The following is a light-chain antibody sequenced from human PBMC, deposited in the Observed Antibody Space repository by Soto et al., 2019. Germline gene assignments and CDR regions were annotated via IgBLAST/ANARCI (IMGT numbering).Light chain of an antibody. CDR1: QTINNN. CDR2: GAS. Sequence: DIVMTQSPATLSRSPGERATLSCRASQTINNNLAWNQQKPGQAPRLLIYGASTRATGIPDRFSGSGSGTEFTLTISSLQSEDFAVYYCQQYDKWPWTFGQGTKVEIK. V-gene: IGKV3-15*01. CDR3: QQYDKWPWT. J-gene: IGKJ1*01.